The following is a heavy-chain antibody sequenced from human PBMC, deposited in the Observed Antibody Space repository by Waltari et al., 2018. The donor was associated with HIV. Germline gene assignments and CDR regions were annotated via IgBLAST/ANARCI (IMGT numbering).Heavy chain of an antibody. Sequence: EVQLVESGGGLVQPGGSLRLSCAASGFTFGSYWMHWVRQAPGKGLVWVSRNKSDWTITTDADSGKGRFTISRDNAKNTLFLQMNSLRAEDTAIYYCARDLVVLRYFDWLSTYVDYWGQGTLVTVSS. J-gene: IGHJ4*02. CDR3: ARDLVVLRYFDWLSTYVDY. CDR2: NKSDWTIT. V-gene: IGHV3-74*01. CDR1: GFTFGSYW. D-gene: IGHD3-9*01.